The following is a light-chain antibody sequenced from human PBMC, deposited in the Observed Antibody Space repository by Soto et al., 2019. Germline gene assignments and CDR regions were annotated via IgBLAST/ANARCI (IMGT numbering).Light chain of an antibody. Sequence: IKMSKSPSAVSTIQVPSVTITDRASQSISSWLAWYQQKPGKAPKILIYDASSLESGVPSRFSGSGSGTEFSLTISSRQHDDFSTYYCQQYNSYYWWTFGQGTKVDI. CDR3: QQYNSYYWWT. V-gene: IGKV1-5*01. J-gene: IGKJ1*01. CDR1: QSISSW. CDR2: DAS.